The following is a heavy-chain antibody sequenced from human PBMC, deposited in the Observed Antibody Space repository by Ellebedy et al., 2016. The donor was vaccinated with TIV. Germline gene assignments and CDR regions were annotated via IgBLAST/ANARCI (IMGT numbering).Heavy chain of an antibody. V-gene: IGHV3-7*01. Sequence: PGGSLRLSCAGSGFTFISYWMTWARQAPGKGLEWLANINFDGSEKSFVDSVKGRLTISRDNSKNTLYLQMNSLRAEDTAVYYCARDKTGTFGPWGQGTLVTVSS. CDR3: ARDKTGTFGP. J-gene: IGHJ5*02. CDR2: INFDGSEK. D-gene: IGHD1-7*01. CDR1: GFTFISYW.